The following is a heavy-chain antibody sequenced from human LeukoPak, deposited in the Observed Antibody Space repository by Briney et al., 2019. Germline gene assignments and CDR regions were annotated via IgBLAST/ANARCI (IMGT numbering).Heavy chain of an antibody. CDR3: ARDRVATTHYYYGMDV. CDR1: GFTFNNYA. D-gene: IGHD5-12*01. Sequence: PGGSLRLSCAVSGFTFNNYAFHWVRQAPGKGLEWVAIISYDASNEYYADSVKGRFTISRDNSKNTLYLQMNSLRAEDTAVYYCARDRVATTHYYYGMDVWGQGTTVTVSS. CDR2: ISYDASNE. V-gene: IGHV3-30*04. J-gene: IGHJ6*02.